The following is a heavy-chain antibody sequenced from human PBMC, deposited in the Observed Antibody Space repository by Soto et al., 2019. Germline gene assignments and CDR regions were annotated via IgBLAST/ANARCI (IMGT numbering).Heavy chain of an antibody. D-gene: IGHD1-26*01. V-gene: IGHV3-30*03. Sequence: QVQLVESGGGVVQPGRSLRLSCAASGFTFSSYGMHWVRQAPGKGLEWVAVISYDGSNKYYADSVKGRFTISRDNSKNTLYLQMNSLRAEDTAVYYCATRPPVSATPHYYYYYGMDVWGQGTTVTVS. J-gene: IGHJ6*02. CDR1: GFTFSSYG. CDR3: ATRPPVSATPHYYYYYGMDV. CDR2: ISYDGSNK.